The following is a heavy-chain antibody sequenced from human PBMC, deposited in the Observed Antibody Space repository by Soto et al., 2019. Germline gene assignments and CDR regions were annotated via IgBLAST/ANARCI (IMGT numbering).Heavy chain of an antibody. CDR1: GFTFSSYA. V-gene: IGHV3-30-3*01. D-gene: IGHD5-12*01. J-gene: IGHJ4*02. CDR2: ISYDGSNK. Sequence: QVQLVESGGGVVQPGRSLRLSCAASGFTFSSYAMHWVRQAPGKGLEWVAVISYDGSNKYYADSVKGRFTISRDNSKNTLYLQINSLRAEDPAVYYSATGHKYSGYDLDYWGQGTLVTVSS. CDR3: ATGHKYSGYDLDY.